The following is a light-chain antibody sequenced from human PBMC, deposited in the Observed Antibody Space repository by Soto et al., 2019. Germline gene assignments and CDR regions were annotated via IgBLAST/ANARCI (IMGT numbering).Light chain of an antibody. V-gene: IGKV1-5*01. CDR3: LQHKSYPFP. CDR1: PSISSW. Sequence: IHMTQSSSTLSASLXDRVTIPCLANPSISSWLAXXQQXXGXAPKXXXYDXASLPSGVPSRLSGSGSGTEFTLTISSLQPEDFAPYYCLQHKSYPFPFGQGTMV. CDR2: DXA. J-gene: IGKJ1*01.